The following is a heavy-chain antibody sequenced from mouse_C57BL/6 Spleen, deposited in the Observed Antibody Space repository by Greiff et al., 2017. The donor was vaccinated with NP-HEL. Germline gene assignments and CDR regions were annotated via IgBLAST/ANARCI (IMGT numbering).Heavy chain of an antibody. V-gene: IGHV1-26*01. Sequence: EVKLPQSGPELVKPGASVKISCKASGYTFTDYYMNWVKPSHGKSLEWIGDINPNHGGTSYNQKFKGKATLTVDKSSSTAYMELRSLTSEDSAVYYCARENWDGAWFAYWGQGTRVTVSA. CDR1: GYTFTDYY. J-gene: IGHJ3*01. CDR3: ARENWDGAWFAY. D-gene: IGHD4-1*01. CDR2: INPNHGGT.